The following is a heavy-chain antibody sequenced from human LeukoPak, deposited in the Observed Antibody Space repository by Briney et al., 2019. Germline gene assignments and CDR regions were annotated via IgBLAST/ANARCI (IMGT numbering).Heavy chain of an antibody. CDR2: IRYDGSNK. Sequence: GGSLRLSCAASGFTFSNFGMHWVRQAPGKGLEWVAFIRYDGSNKYYADSVKGRFTISRDNPKNTLYLQMNSLRAEDTAVYYCAKDLGYYYDSSGYYYPDAFDIWGQGTMVTVSS. J-gene: IGHJ3*02. CDR3: AKDLGYYYDSSGYYYPDAFDI. CDR1: GFTFSNFG. D-gene: IGHD3-22*01. V-gene: IGHV3-30*02.